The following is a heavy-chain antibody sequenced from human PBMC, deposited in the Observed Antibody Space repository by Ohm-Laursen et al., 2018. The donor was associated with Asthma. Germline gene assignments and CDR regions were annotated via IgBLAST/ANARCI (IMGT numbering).Heavy chain of an antibody. CDR3: ARDGPELPTELDY. CDR1: GFTFNKHH. D-gene: IGHD1-14*01. CDR2: ISSSSSYT. Sequence: SLRLSCTASGFTFNKHHMTWVRQAPGKGLEWVSYISSSSSYTNYADSVKGRFTISRDNAKNSLYLQMNSLRAEDTAVYYCARDGPELPTELDYWGPGTLVTVSS. V-gene: IGHV3-11*06. J-gene: IGHJ4*02.